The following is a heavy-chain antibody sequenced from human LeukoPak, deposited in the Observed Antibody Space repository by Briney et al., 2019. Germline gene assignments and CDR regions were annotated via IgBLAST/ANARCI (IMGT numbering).Heavy chain of an antibody. CDR1: GGSISSGSYY. V-gene: IGHV4-61*02. CDR2: IYTSGST. Sequence: PSQTLSLTCTVSGGSISSGSYYWSWIRQPAGKGLEWIGRIYTSGSTNYNPSLKSRVTISVDTSKNQFSLKLSSVTAADTAVYYCASSSWSDYWGQGTLVAVSS. D-gene: IGHD6-13*01. J-gene: IGHJ4*02. CDR3: ASSSWSDY.